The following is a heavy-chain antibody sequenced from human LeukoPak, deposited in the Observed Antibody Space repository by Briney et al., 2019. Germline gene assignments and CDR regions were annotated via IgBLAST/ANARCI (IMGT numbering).Heavy chain of an antibody. V-gene: IGHV4-30-2*01. J-gene: IGHJ4*02. CDR2: IYHSGST. CDR1: GGSISSGGYY. Sequence: PSQTLSLTCAVSGGSISSGGYYWSWIRQPPGKGLEWIGYIYHSGSTYYNPSLKSRVTISVDRSKNQFSLKLSSVTAADTAVYYCARCRIAAAGSDYWGQGTLVTVSS. D-gene: IGHD6-13*01. CDR3: ARCRIAAAGSDY.